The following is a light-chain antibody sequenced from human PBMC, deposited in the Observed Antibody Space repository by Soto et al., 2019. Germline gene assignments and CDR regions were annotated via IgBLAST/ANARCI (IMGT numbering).Light chain of an antibody. CDR2: GAS. CDR3: QQANSFPT. Sequence: ENVLTQSPGTLPLSPGERATLSCRASQSVSSSYLAWYQQKPGQAPRLLIYGASSRATGIPERFSGSGSGTDFTLPISILQPEDFATYYCQQANSFPTFGGGTKV. J-gene: IGKJ4*01. V-gene: IGKV3-20*01. CDR1: QSVSSSY.